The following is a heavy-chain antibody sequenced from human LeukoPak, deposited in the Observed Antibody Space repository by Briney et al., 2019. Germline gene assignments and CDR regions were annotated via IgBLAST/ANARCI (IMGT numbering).Heavy chain of an antibody. CDR1: GYTFTGYY. V-gene: IGHV1-18*04. CDR2: ISAYNGNT. J-gene: IGHJ5*02. D-gene: IGHD3-22*01. CDR3: ARDHRLDYHDRDGNWFDP. Sequence: EASVTVSCKVSGYTFTGYYMHWVRQAPGQGREWMGLISAYNGNTNYAQKLQGRVTMTTDTSTSTAYMELRSPRSDDTAVYYCARDHRLDYHDRDGNWFDPWGQRPLVTLSS.